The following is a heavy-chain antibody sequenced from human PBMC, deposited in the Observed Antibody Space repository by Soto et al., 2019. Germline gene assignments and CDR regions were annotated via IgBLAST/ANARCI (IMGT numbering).Heavy chain of an antibody. Sequence: TLSLTCTVSGGSISSGGYYWIWIRQHPGKGLEWIGYIYYSGSTYYNPSLKSRVTISVDTSKNQFSLKLSSVTAADTAVYYCARGGRNYDFWSGYYRSSYFDYWGQGTLVTVSS. D-gene: IGHD3-3*01. CDR1: GGSISSGGYY. CDR2: IYYSGST. CDR3: ARGGRNYDFWSGYYRSSYFDY. V-gene: IGHV4-31*03. J-gene: IGHJ4*02.